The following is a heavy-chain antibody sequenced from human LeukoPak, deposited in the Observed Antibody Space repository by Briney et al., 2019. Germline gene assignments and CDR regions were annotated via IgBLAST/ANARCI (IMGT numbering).Heavy chain of an antibody. CDR2: IYYSGST. V-gene: IGHV4-59*01. CDR1: GGSISSYY. J-gene: IGHJ5*02. D-gene: IGHD3-3*01. Sequence: PSETLSLTCTVSGGSISSYYWSWIRQPPGKGLEWIGYIYYSGSTNYNPSLKSRVTISVDTSKNQFSLKLSSVTAADTAVYYRARDHWSGNLMFDPWGQGTLVTVSS. CDR3: ARDHWSGNLMFDP.